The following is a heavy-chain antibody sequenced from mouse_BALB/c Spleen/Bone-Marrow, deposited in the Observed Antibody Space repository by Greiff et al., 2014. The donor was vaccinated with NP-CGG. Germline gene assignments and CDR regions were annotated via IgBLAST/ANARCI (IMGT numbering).Heavy chain of an antibody. D-gene: IGHD6-2*01. CDR3: APLSRYFDV. CDR2: IDPFNGGT. J-gene: IGHJ1*01. V-gene: IGHV1S135*01. Sequence: SGPELMKPGASVKISCKASGYSFTSYYVHWVTQSHGKSLEWIGYIDPFNGGTSYNQKFKGKATLTVDKSSSTAYMHLSSLTSEDSAVYYCAPLSRYFDVWGAGTTVTVSS. CDR1: GYSFTSYY.